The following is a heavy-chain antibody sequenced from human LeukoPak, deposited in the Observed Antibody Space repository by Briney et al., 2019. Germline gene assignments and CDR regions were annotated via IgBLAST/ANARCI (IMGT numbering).Heavy chain of an antibody. Sequence: PGGSLRLSCVASGFTFDDYGMSWVRHAPGKGLEWVSGINWNGGSTGYADSVKGRFTISRDNSKNTLYLQMNSLRAEDTAVYYCAKGTKLAVAANNYFDYWGQGTLLTVSS. CDR1: GFTFDDYG. CDR2: INWNGGST. J-gene: IGHJ4*02. V-gene: IGHV3-20*04. D-gene: IGHD2-15*01. CDR3: AKGTKLAVAANNYFDY.